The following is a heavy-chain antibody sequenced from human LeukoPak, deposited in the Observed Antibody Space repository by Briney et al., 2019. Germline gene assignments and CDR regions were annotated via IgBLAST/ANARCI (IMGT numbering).Heavy chain of an antibody. CDR3: ARDYYDSSGYLYYFDY. CDR1: GFTFSSYS. J-gene: IGHJ4*02. CDR2: ISSSSSYI. V-gene: IGHV3-21*01. Sequence: PGGSLRLSCAASGFTFSSYSMNWVRQAPGKGLEWVSSISSSSSYIYYADSVKGRFTLSRDNAKNSLYLQMNSLRAEDTAVYYCARDYYDSSGYLYYFDYWGQGTLVTVSS. D-gene: IGHD3-22*01.